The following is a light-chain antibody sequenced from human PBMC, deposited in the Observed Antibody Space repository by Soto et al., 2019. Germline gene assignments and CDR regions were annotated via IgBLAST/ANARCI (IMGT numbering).Light chain of an antibody. Sequence: EIVMTQSPATVSVFPGERATLSCRASQSVTSSVAWYQQKPGQAPKLLIYAASTRAKGISDRFSGSGSGTEFTLTISSLQPEDFATYYCQQYNTYWTFGQGTKVDIK. CDR1: QSVTSS. CDR3: QQYNTYWT. J-gene: IGKJ1*01. V-gene: IGKV3-15*01. CDR2: AAS.